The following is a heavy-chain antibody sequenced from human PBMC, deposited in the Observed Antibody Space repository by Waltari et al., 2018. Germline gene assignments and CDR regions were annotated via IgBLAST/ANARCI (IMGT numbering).Heavy chain of an antibody. CDR2: INHSEST. CDR1: GGSFSGYY. Sequence: QVQLQQWGAGLLKPSETLSLTCAVYGGSFSGYYCSWIRQPPGKGLEWLGEINHSESTTSHPSLKSLVTISVDTSKNQFSQKLSSVTAADTAVYYCAIRRFPLITIFGVVRDPYNWFDPWGQGTLVTVSS. D-gene: IGHD3-3*01. J-gene: IGHJ5*02. V-gene: IGHV4-34*01. CDR3: AIRRFPLITIFGVVRDPYNWFDP.